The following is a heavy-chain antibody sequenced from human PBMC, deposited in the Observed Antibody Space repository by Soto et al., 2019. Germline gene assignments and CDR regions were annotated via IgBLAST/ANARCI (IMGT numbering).Heavy chain of an antibody. D-gene: IGHD3-22*01. CDR3: ARLRDSSVRRGFDI. CDR2: IIPLFATA. V-gene: IGHV1-69*13. J-gene: IGHJ3*02. Sequence: SSVKVSCKASGGTFSSYAISWVRQAPGQGLEWMGGIIPLFATANYAQKFQGRVTITADESTSTAYMELSSLRSEDTAVYYCARLRDSSVRRGFDIWGQGTRVTVSS. CDR1: GGTFSSYA.